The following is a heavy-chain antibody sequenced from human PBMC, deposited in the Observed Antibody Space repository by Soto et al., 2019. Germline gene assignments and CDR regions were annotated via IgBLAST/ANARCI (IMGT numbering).Heavy chain of an antibody. Sequence: QLQLQEAGPGLVKPSETLSLTCTVSAASISSSDYFWGWIRQPPGKGLEWIGSIYYRGSTYYNSSLKSRVTISVDTAKNQFSLKLSSVTAADTAVYYCSRYYGGNDAFDIWGQGTMVTVSS. CDR2: IYYRGST. V-gene: IGHV4-39*01. CDR3: SRYYGGNDAFDI. J-gene: IGHJ3*02. D-gene: IGHD4-17*01. CDR1: AASISSSDYF.